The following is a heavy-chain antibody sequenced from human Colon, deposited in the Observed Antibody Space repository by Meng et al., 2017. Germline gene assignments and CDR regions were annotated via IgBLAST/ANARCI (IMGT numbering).Heavy chain of an antibody. J-gene: IGHJ4*02. CDR2: IYTADGNR. CDR1: GYSFTSYG. Sequence: QVHLVQSGAEFKKPGASVKFSCQASGYSFTSYGMHWLRQAPGQRPEWMGWIYTADGNRRYSQRFQDRLTITSDTFARTAYMELSSLRSEDTAVYFCARDERGGPYYFDYWGQGTLVTVSS. V-gene: IGHV1-3*04. CDR3: ARDERGGPYYFDY.